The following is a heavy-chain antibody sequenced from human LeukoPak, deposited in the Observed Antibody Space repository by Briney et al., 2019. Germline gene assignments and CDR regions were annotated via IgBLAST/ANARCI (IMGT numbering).Heavy chain of an antibody. V-gene: IGHV1-18*01. CDR1: GYIFTSYG. Sequence: ASVTVSCKASGYIFTSYGIAWVRQARGQGLEWMGWISAYNGYASYPESLQGRVTMTTDTSTKTAYMELRSLRSDDAAVYYCARYRLSDSPINWFDPWGQGTLVTVSS. CDR3: ARYRLSDSPINWFDP. D-gene: IGHD3-16*02. CDR2: ISAYNGYA. J-gene: IGHJ5*02.